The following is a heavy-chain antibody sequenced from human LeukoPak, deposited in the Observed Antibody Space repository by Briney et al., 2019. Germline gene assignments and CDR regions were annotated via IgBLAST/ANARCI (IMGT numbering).Heavy chain of an antibody. CDR3: ARDGSICSGGSCYGLDY. V-gene: IGHV3-66*01. CDR1: GFTVSSNY. Sequence: PGGSLRLSCAASGFTVSSNYMSWVRQAPGKGLEWVSVIYSGGSTYNADSVKGRFTISRDNSKNTLYLQMNSLRAEDTAVYYCARDGSICSGGSCYGLDYWGQGTLVTVSS. CDR2: IYSGGST. D-gene: IGHD2-15*01. J-gene: IGHJ4*02.